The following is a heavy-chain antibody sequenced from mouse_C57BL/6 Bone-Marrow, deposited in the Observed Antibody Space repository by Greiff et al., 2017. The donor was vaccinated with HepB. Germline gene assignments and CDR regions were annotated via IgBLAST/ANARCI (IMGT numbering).Heavy chain of an antibody. CDR1: GYAFSSYW. J-gene: IGHJ2*01. Sequence: VQLQQSGAELVKPGASVKISCKASGYAFSSYWMNWVKQRPGKGLEWIGQIYTGDGDTNYNGKFKGKATLTADNSSSTAYMQLSSLTSEDSAVYFCARRGLLLYYFDYWGQGTTLTVSS. D-gene: IGHD3-1*01. CDR3: ARRGLLLYYFDY. V-gene: IGHV1-80*01. CDR2: IYTGDGDT.